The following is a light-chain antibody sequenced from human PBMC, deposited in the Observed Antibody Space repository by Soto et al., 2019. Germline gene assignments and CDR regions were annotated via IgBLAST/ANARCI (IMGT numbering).Light chain of an antibody. CDR2: GAS. J-gene: IGKJ4*01. V-gene: IGKV1-39*01. Sequence: DIQMTQSPSSLSGSVGDRFTITCRASQSINNSLSWYQQKPGKAPKLLIFGASTLKSGVPSRFSGSGSGTDFTLTISSLQPEDFATYYCLQSYRYSQTFGEGTKVDI. CDR1: QSINNS. CDR3: LQSYRYSQT.